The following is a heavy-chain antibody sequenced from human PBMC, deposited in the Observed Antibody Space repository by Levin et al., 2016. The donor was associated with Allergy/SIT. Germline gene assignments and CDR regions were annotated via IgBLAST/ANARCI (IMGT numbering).Heavy chain of an antibody. CDR2: IYYSGST. V-gene: IGHV4-61*07. D-gene: IGHD4-23*01. J-gene: IGHJ4*02. Sequence: RQAPGKGLEWIGYIYYSGSTNYNPSLKSRVTISVDTSKNQFSLKLSSVTAADTAVYYCARLHDYGGNSGLDYWGQGTLVTVSS. CDR3: ARLHDYGGNSGLDY.